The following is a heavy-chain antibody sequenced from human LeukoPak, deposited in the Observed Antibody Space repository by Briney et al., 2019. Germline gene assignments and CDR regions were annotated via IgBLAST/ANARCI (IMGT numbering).Heavy chain of an antibody. J-gene: IGHJ4*02. CDR1: IGSISGAISRSY. CDR3: ARMAGGSLTFDY. V-gene: IGHV4-61*01. Sequence: PSETLSLTCTLSIGSISGAISRSYWNWVRQTPGKGLEWIGYIHSSGRRTYNPSLKGRATLSLDTSWSQFSLKLACLTAADTAVYYCARMAGGSLTFDYWGQGTRVTVSS. D-gene: IGHD4-23*01. CDR2: IHSSGRR.